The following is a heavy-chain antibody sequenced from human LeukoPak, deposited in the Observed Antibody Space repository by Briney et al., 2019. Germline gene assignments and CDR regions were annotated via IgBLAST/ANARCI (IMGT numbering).Heavy chain of an antibody. J-gene: IGHJ4*02. Sequence: ASVKVSCKASGGTFSSYAISWVRQASGQGLEWMGGIIPVFGTANYAQKFQGRVTITTDESTSTAYMELSSLRSEDTAVYYCARASSKEMATIGFDYWGQGTLVTVSS. D-gene: IGHD5-24*01. CDR3: ARASSKEMATIGFDY. CDR1: GGTFSSYA. CDR2: IIPVFGTA. V-gene: IGHV1-69*05.